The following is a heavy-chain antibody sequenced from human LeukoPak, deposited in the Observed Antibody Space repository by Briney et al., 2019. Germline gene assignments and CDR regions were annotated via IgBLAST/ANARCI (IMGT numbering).Heavy chain of an antibody. CDR2: ISGSGGST. CDR3: AKDHAVYYDFWSGYLALDY. J-gene: IGHJ4*02. Sequence: GGSLRLSCAASGFTFSSYAMSWVRQAPGKGLEWVSAISGSGGSTYYADSVKGRFTISRDNSENTLYLQMNSLRAEDTAVYYCAKDHAVYYDFWSGYLALDYWGQGTLVTVSS. V-gene: IGHV3-23*01. D-gene: IGHD3-3*01. CDR1: GFTFSSYA.